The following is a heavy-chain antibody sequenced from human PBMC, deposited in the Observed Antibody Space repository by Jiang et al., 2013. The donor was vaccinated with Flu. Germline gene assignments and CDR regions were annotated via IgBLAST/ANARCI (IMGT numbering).Heavy chain of an antibody. J-gene: IGHJ4*02. CDR1: GFTVNPSLDY. D-gene: IGHD5-18*01. Sequence: QLLESGGGLVQPGGSLTLSCGAAGFTVNPSLDYMSWVRQTPGKGLEWISLIHSAGTYYANSVKGRFTISRDSSKNTVYLQMNSLRPDDTVVYYCARDGSPRRNGYYPKWYFDYWGQGILVTVSS. CDR3: ARDGSPRRNGYYPKWYFDY. V-gene: IGHV3-66*02. CDR2: IHSAGT.